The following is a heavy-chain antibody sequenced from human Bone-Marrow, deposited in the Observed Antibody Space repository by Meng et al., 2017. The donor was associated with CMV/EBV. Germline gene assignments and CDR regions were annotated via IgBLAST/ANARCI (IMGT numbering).Heavy chain of an antibody. CDR3: AKGTPIVVVPATVGGFDY. V-gene: IGHV3-23*01. Sequence: GESLKISCAASGFTFSSYAMSWVRQAPGKGLEWVSAISGSGGSTYYADSVKGRFTISRDNSKNTLYLQMNSLRAEDTAVYYCAKGTPIVVVPATVGGFDYWGQGTRVTGSS. CDR1: GFTFSSYA. J-gene: IGHJ4*02. D-gene: IGHD2-2*01. CDR2: ISGSGGST.